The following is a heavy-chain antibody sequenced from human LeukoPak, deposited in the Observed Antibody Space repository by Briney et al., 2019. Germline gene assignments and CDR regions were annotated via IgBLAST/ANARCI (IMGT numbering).Heavy chain of an antibody. Sequence: ASVKVSCKASGYTFTGYHMHWVRQAPGQGLEWMGWIIPNSGATRFAQKFQGRVTMTRDTSISTAYMALSGLRSDDTAVYYCARDSGYCTTTNCFHPFDSWGQGTLVTVSS. V-gene: IGHV1-2*02. J-gene: IGHJ4*02. CDR1: GYTFTGYH. CDR2: IIPNSGAT. CDR3: ARDSGYCTTTNCFHPFDS. D-gene: IGHD2-2*01.